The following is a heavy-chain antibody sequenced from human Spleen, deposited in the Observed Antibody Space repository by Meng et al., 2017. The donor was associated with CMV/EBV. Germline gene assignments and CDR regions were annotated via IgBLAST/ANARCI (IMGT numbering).Heavy chain of an antibody. Sequence: GESLKISCEASGFSFAGYAINWVRQVPGKGLEWVSGISDSGDRTYYADSVKGRFSISRDNSKNTMYLQMNSLRVEDTAVHYCVKDRVAYVEQWLVIGAFEIWGQGTMVTVSS. V-gene: IGHV3-23*01. D-gene: IGHD6-19*01. J-gene: IGHJ3*02. CDR3: VKDRVAYVEQWLVIGAFEI. CDR1: GFSFAGYA. CDR2: ISDSGDRT.